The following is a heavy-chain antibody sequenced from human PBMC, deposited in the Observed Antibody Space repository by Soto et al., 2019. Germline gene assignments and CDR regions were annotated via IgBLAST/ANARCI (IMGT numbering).Heavy chain of an antibody. CDR2: INHSGST. V-gene: IGHV4-34*01. J-gene: IGHJ6*02. Sequence: SETLSLTCAVYGGSFSGYYWSWIRQPPGKGLEWIGEINHSGSTNYNPSLKSRVTISVDTSKNQFSLKLSSVTAADTAVYYCARANARADYYYGMDVWGQGTTVTVSS. CDR1: GGSFSGYY. CDR3: ARANARADYYYGMDV.